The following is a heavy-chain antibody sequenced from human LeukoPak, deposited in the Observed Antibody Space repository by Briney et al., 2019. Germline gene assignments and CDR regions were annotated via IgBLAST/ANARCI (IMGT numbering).Heavy chain of an antibody. CDR2: VYYSGST. V-gene: IGHV4-39*01. Sequence: PSETLSLTRSVSGGSIRSSHYYWGWIRQPPGQGLEWIASVYYSGSTYYTPSLRSRVTISIDTSKNQFSLKLTPVTAADTAVFYCARQGGDNGCYYFDFWGQGTLVTVSS. CDR3: ARQGGDNGCYYFDF. J-gene: IGHJ4*02. D-gene: IGHD4-17*01. CDR1: GGSIRSSHYY.